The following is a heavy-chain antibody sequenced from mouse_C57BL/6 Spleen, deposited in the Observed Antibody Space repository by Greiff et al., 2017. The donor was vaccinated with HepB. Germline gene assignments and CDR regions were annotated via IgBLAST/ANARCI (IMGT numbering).Heavy chain of an antibody. CDR1: GYTFTSYW. J-gene: IGHJ1*03. D-gene: IGHD2-5*01. V-gene: IGHV1-64*01. CDR3: ARLDSNYRYFDV. CDR2: IHPNSGST. Sequence: VKLQQPGAELVKPGASVKLSCKASGYTFTSYWMHWVKQRPGQGLEWIGMIHPNSGSTNYNEKFKSKATLTVDKSSSTAYMQLSSLTSEDSAVYYCARLDSNYRYFDVWGTGTTVTVSS.